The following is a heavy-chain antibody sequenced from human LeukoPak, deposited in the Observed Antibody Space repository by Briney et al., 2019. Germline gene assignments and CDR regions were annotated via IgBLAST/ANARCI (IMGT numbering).Heavy chain of an antibody. J-gene: IGHJ5*02. D-gene: IGHD3-10*01. CDR3: VRDGWFGEPNNWFDP. Sequence: ASVKVSRKASGYTFTSYGISWVRQAPGQGLEWMGWISAYNGNTNYAQKLQGRVTMTTDTSTSTAYMELRSLRSDDTAVYYCVRDGWFGEPNNWFDPWGQGTLVTVSS. V-gene: IGHV1-18*01. CDR1: GYTFTSYG. CDR2: ISAYNGNT.